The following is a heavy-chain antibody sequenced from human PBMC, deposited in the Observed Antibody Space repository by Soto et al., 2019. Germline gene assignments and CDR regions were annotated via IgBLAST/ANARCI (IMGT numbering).Heavy chain of an antibody. D-gene: IGHD3-3*01. CDR2: INAGNGNT. CDR1: GYTFTSYA. CDR3: ARVEAYDFWSGPGFDY. J-gene: IGHJ4*02. V-gene: IGHV1-3*01. Sequence: GASVKVSCKASGYTFTSYAMHWVRQAPGQRLEWMGWINAGNGNTKYSQKFQGRVTITRDTSASTAYMELSSLRSEDTAVYYCARVEAYDFWSGPGFDYWGQGTLVTVSS.